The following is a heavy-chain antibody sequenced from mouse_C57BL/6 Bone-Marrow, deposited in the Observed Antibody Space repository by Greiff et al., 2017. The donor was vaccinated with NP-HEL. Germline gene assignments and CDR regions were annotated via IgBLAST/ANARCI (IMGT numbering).Heavy chain of an antibody. D-gene: IGHD2-1*01. V-gene: IGHV7-3*01. Sequence: EVKLMESGGGLVQPGGSLSLSCAASGFTFTDYYMSWVRQPPGKALEWLGFIRHKANGYTTEYSSSVKGRFTISRANSQSILYLQMNALRAEDSATYYCARYRIYYGKGRGYFDYWGQGTTLTVSS. CDR1: GFTFTDYY. CDR2: IRHKANGYTT. J-gene: IGHJ2*01. CDR3: ARYRIYYGKGRGYFDY.